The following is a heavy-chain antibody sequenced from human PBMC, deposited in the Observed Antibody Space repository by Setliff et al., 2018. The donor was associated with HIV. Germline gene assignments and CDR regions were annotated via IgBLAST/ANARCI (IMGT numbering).Heavy chain of an antibody. V-gene: IGHV4-34*01. CDR3: ARGVRGSGTNMVRGLLYDYSFHYMDV. D-gene: IGHD3-10*01. CDR1: GGSFSGYS. J-gene: IGHJ6*03. Sequence: SETLSLTCVVYGGSFSGYSWTWIRQPPGKGLEWIGEINHSGSANRNPSLMGRVTMSVDTAKNQFSLELSSVTAADTAVYFCARGVRGSGTNMVRGLLYDYSFHYMDVWGIGTTGTVSS. CDR2: INHSGSA.